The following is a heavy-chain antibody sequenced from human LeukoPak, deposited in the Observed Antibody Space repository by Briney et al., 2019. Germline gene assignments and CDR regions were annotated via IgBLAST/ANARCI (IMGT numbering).Heavy chain of an antibody. V-gene: IGHV3-30-3*01. CDR3: ARDRGITMIVVAYYFDY. J-gene: IGHJ4*02. CDR1: GFTFSSYA. D-gene: IGHD3-22*01. Sequence: GRSLRLSCAASGFTFSSYAMHWVRQAPGKGLEWVAVISYDGSNKYYADSVKGRFTISRDNSKNTLYLQMNSLRAEDTAVYYCARDRGITMIVVAYYFDYWGQGTLVTVSS. CDR2: ISYDGSNK.